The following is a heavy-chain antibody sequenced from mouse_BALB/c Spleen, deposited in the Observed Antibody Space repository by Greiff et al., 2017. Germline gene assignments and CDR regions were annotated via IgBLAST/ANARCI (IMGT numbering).Heavy chain of an antibody. D-gene: IGHD2-10*01. CDR3: ARQAYYGNYNWYFDV. V-gene: IGHV5-12-1*01. J-gene: IGHJ1*01. CDR1: GFAFSSYD. Sequence: DVKLVESGGGLVKPGGSLKLSCAASGFAFSSYDMSWVRQTPEKRLEWVAYISSGGGSTYYPDTVKGRFTISRDNAKNTLYLQMSSLKSEDTAMYYCARQAYYGNYNWYFDVWGAGTTVTVSS. CDR2: ISSGGGST.